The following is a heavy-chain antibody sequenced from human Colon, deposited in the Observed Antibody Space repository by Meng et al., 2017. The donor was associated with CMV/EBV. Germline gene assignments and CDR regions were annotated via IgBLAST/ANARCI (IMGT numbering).Heavy chain of an antibody. CDR3: AKVLYITAVAEGFDI. Sequence: GESLKISCAASGFTFRDYGIHWVRQAPGKGLEWVSFIRYDGNNQYYSDSVKGRFTISRDNSRNILYLQMNTLRAEDTAMYYCAKVLYITAVAEGFDIWGQGTLVTVSS. CDR1: GFTFRDYG. J-gene: IGHJ3*02. D-gene: IGHD1-14*01. V-gene: IGHV3-30*02. CDR2: IRYDGNNQ.